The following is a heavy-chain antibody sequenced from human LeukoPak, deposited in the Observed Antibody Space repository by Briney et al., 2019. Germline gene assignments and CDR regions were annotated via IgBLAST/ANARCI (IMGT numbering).Heavy chain of an antibody. Sequence: GESLKISCKGSGYSFTSYWIGWVRQMPGKGLEWMGIIYPGDSDTRYSPSFQGQVTISADKSISTAYLQWSSLKASDTAMYYCARVKSSAAGETNFDYWGQGTLVTVSS. D-gene: IGHD6-13*01. V-gene: IGHV5-51*01. J-gene: IGHJ4*02. CDR1: GYSFTSYW. CDR3: ARVKSSAAGETNFDY. CDR2: IYPGDSDT.